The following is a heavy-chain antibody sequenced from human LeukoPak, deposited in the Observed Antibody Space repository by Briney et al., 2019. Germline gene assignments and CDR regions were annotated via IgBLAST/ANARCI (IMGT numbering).Heavy chain of an antibody. CDR2: INPSGGST. CDR3: AKSWYVLSGSSD. CDR1: GYTFTIYY. V-gene: IGHV1-46*01. Sequence: ASVKVSCKASGYTFTIYYMHWVRQAPGQGLEWMGIINPSGGSTSYAQKFQGRVTMTRDTSTSTVYMELSSLRSEDTAVYYCAKSWYVLSGSSDWGQGTLVTVSS. J-gene: IGHJ4*02. D-gene: IGHD1-26*01.